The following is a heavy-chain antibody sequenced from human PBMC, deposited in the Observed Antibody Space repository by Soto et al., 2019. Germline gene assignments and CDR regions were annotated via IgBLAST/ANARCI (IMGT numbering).Heavy chain of an antibody. CDR3: ATRDYQVEGPGAFDI. Sequence: SVKVSCKASGGTFSSYAISWVRQAPGQGLEWMGGIIPIFGTANYAQKFQGRVTITADESTSTAYMELSSLRSEDTAVYYCATRDYQVEGPGAFDIWGQGTMVTVSS. CDR2: IIPIFGTA. V-gene: IGHV1-69*13. D-gene: IGHD4-17*01. J-gene: IGHJ3*02. CDR1: GGTFSSYA.